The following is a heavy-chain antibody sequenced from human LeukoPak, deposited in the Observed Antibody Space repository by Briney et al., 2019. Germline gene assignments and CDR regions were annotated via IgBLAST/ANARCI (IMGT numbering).Heavy chain of an antibody. D-gene: IGHD3-22*01. CDR3: ARVAYYYDSSGPHYYFDY. J-gene: IGHJ4*02. CDR2: IYTSGST. V-gene: IGHV4-4*07. Sequence: SETLSLTCTVSGGSISSYYWSWIRQPAGKGLEWIGRIYTSGSTNYNPSLKSRVTMSVDTSKNQFSLKLSSVTAADTAVYYCARVAYYYDSSGPHYYFDYWGRGTLVTVSS. CDR1: GGSISSYY.